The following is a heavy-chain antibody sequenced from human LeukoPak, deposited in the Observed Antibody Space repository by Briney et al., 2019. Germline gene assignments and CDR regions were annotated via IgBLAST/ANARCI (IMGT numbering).Heavy chain of an antibody. CDR1: GFSVRDYA. Sequence: GGSLRLSCAASGFSVRDYAMHWVRQAPGKGLEWVAVMSYEETYKNYAEAVKGRFTISRDDSKNTLFLQMSSLRPEDTAVYYCARDFGVIRRSWGQGTLVSASS. V-gene: IGHV3-30-3*01. CDR3: ARDFGVIRRS. J-gene: IGHJ5*02. D-gene: IGHD3-3*01. CDR2: MSYEETYK.